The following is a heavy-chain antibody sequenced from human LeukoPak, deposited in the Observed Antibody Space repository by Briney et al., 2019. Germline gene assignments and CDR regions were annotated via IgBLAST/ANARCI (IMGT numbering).Heavy chain of an antibody. Sequence: GASVKVSCKASGYTFTGYYMHWVRQAPGQGLEWMGWINPNSGGTNYAQKFQGRVTMTRDTSISTAYMELSRLRSDDTAVYYCARGSIAAAGSSPYWGQGTLVTVSS. D-gene: IGHD6-13*01. CDR1: GYTFTGYY. V-gene: IGHV1-2*02. J-gene: IGHJ4*02. CDR2: INPNSGGT. CDR3: ARGSIAAAGSSPY.